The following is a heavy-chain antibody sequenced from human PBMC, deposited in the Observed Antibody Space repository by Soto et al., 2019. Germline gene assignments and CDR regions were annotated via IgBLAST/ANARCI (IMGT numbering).Heavy chain of an antibody. CDR3: ARGLPYYDFWSGYDY. CDR2: INHSGST. J-gene: IGHJ4*02. CDR1: GGSFSGYY. V-gene: IGHV4-34*01. Sequence: SETLSLTCAVYGGSFSGYYWSWIRQPPGKGLEWIGEINHSGSTNYNPSLKSRVTISVDTSKNQFSLKLSSVTAADTAVYYCARGLPYYDFWSGYDYWGQGTLVTVSS. D-gene: IGHD3-3*01.